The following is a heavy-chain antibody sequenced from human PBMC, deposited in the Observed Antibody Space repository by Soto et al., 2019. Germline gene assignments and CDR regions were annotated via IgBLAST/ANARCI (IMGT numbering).Heavy chain of an antibody. CDR3: ARTRRRLRYFDWLAYNWFDP. J-gene: IGHJ5*02. CDR2: MNPNSGNT. Sequence: ASVKVSCKSSGYTFTSYDINWVRQATGQGLEWMGWMNPNSGNTGYAQKFQGRVTMTRNTSISTAYMELSSMRSEDTAVYYCARTRRRLRYFDWLAYNWFDPWGQGTLVTVSS. CDR1: GYTFTSYD. V-gene: IGHV1-8*01. D-gene: IGHD3-9*01.